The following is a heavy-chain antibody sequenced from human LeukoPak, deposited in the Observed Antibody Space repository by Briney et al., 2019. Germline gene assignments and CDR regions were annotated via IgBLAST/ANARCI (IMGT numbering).Heavy chain of an antibody. CDR1: GLIFSNCW. Sequence: GGSLRLSCAASGLIFSNCWLTWVRQAPGKGLEWVSYISTTGSTKYYTDSVKGRFTISRDNAKNSVYLQMSSLRAEDTAVYYCASRWKLPDYWGQGTLVTVSS. J-gene: IGHJ4*02. CDR2: ISTTGSTK. V-gene: IGHV3-11*01. D-gene: IGHD1-26*01. CDR3: ASRWKLPDY.